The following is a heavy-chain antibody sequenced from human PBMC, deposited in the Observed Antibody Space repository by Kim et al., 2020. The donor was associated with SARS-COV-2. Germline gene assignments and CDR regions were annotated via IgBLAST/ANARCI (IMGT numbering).Heavy chain of an antibody. CDR3: AKLDFFGMDV. V-gene: IGHV3-74*01. D-gene: IGHD3-3*02. Sequence: RTDYADSVKGRFTIARDKAKNTLYLQMNSVRAEDTAVYYCAKLDFFGMDVWGQGTTVVVSS. J-gene: IGHJ6*02. CDR2: RT.